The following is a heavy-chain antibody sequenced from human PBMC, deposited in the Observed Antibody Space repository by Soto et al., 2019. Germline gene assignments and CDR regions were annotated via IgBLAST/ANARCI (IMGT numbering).Heavy chain of an antibody. D-gene: IGHD3-22*01. J-gene: IGHJ6*02. V-gene: IGHV1-69*13. CDR1: GGTISSYA. CDR2: IIPIFGTA. Sequence: ASVKVSCKASGGTISSYAISWVRQAPGQGLEWMGGIIPIFGTANYAQKFQGRVTITADESTSTAYMELSSLRSEDTAVYYCAYSRPPAQRITMIVVVMAPRRKRYYGMDVWGQGTTVTVSS. CDR3: AYSRPPAQRITMIVVVMAPRRKRYYGMDV.